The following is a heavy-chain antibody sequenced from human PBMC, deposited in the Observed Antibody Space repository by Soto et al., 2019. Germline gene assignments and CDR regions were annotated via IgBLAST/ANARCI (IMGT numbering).Heavy chain of an antibody. V-gene: IGHV4-61*01. Sequence: SETLSLTCTVSGGSVSSGSYYWSWIRQPPGKGLEWIGYIYYSGSTDYNPSLKSRVTISVDTSKNQFSLKLSSVTAADTAVYYCATKPATTPYYFDYWGQGTLVTVSS. CDR1: GGSVSSGSYY. D-gene: IGHD1-26*01. J-gene: IGHJ4*02. CDR3: ATKPATTPYYFDY. CDR2: IYYSGST.